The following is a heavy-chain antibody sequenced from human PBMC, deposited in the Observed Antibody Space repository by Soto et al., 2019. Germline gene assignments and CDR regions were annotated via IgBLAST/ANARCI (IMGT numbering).Heavy chain of an antibody. CDR2: ISSSSSTI. CDR1: GFTFSSYS. D-gene: IGHD6-6*01. Sequence: PGGSLRLSCAASGFTFSSYSMNWVRQAPGKGLEWVSYISSSSSTIYYADSVKGRFTISRDNAKNSLYLQMNSLRDEDTAVYYCARDGEQLVENYYYYYGMDVWGQGTTVTVSS. V-gene: IGHV3-48*02. CDR3: ARDGEQLVENYYYYYGMDV. J-gene: IGHJ6*02.